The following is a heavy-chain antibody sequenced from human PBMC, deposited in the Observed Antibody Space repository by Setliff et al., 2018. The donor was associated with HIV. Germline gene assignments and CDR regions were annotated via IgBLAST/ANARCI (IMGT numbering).Heavy chain of an antibody. J-gene: IGHJ3*02. CDR1: GDSISSHY. V-gene: IGHV4-59*08. Sequence: PSETLSLTCTVSGDSISSHYWSWIRQAPGKGLEWIGTMYFSGHARNSPSLKSRVTISLDTSKNHFSLKLTSVTAADTAVYYCARPLTTSYNFWGDAFAIWGQGTVVTVSS. CDR3: ARPLTTSYNFWGDAFAI. D-gene: IGHD3-3*01. CDR2: MYFSGHA.